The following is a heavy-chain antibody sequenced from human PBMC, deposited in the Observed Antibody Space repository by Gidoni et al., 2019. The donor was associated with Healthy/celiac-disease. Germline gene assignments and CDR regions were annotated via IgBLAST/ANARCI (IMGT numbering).Heavy chain of an antibody. V-gene: IGHV1-18*01. CDR2: ISAYNGNT. Sequence: QVQLVQSGAEVTKPGASVKVSCKASGYTFTSYGISWVRQAPGQGLEWMGWISAYNGNTNYAQKLQGRVTMTTDTSTSTAYRELRSLRSDDTAVYYCARDSEVAAAGYNAFDIWGQGTMVTVSS. CDR1: GYTFTSYG. CDR3: ARDSEVAAAGYNAFDI. J-gene: IGHJ3*02. D-gene: IGHD6-13*01.